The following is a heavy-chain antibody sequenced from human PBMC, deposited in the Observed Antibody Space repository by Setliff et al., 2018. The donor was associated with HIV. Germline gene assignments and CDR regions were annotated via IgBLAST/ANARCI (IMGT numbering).Heavy chain of an antibody. CDR3: AKDRPHMASALNY. CDR2: VNEDGSVK. CDR1: GFTFSTSW. J-gene: IGHJ4*02. D-gene: IGHD2-21*01. Sequence: RLSCAVSGFTFSTSWMTWVRQAPGEGLEWVANVNEDGSVKNYVDSVKGRFTISRDNAKNSLYLEMDSLRADDTAIYYCAKDRPHMASALNYWGQGTLVTVSS. V-gene: IGHV3-7*01.